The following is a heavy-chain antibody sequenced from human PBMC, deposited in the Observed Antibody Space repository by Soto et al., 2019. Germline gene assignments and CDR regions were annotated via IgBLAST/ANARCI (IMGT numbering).Heavy chain of an antibody. CDR3: AKSGPVDTAMELDY. V-gene: IGHV3-30*18. CDR2: ISYDGSNK. CDR1: GFTFSSYG. J-gene: IGHJ4*02. D-gene: IGHD5-18*01. Sequence: GGSLRLSCAASGFTFSSYGMHWVRQAPGKGLEWVAVISYDGSNKYYADSVKGRFTISRDNSKNTLYLQMNSLRAEDTAVYYCAKSGPVDTAMELDYWGQGTLVTVSS.